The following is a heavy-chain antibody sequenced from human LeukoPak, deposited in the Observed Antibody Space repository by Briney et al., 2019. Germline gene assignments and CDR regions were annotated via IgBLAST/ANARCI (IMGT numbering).Heavy chain of an antibody. D-gene: IGHD2-2*01. J-gene: IGHJ4*02. Sequence: SLTWSMSGGSGSSVDWGWSRHLDRNGMEWKGRIYTSGSTIYNPSLKSRVTMSVDTSKNQFSLKLSSVTAADTAVYYCARQEILGSSSLYFDYWGQGTLVTVSS. CDR1: GGSGSSVD. CDR3: ARQEILGSSSLYFDY. CDR2: IYTSGST. V-gene: IGHV4-4*07.